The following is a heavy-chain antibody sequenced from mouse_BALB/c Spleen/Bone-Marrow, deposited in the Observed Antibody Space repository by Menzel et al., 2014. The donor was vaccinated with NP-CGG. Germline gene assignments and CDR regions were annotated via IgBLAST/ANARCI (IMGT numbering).Heavy chain of an antibody. CDR2: IDPAKGNT. CDR1: GFNIKDTY. J-gene: IGHJ3*01. D-gene: IGHD1-1*01. V-gene: IGHV14-3*02. CDR3: ASYCYDRSSFAC. Sequence: EVQLQQSGAEPVKPGASVKLSCTASGFNIKDTYIHWVKQTPEQGLEWTGRIDPAKGNTKYDPKFQGKANITTDTSSNTAYLQLSSLTSEDTAVYYCASYCYDRSSFACWGQGTLVTVSA.